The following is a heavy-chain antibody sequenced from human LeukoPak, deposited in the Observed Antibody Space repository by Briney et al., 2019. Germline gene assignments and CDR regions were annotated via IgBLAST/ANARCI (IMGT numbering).Heavy chain of an antibody. Sequence: PGGSLRLSCAASGFTFSSYGMHWVRQAPGKGLEWVAVISYDGSNKYYADSVKGRFTISRDNSKNTLYLQMNSLRAEDTAVYYCARGGVVVVAATLSLNYWGQGTLVTVSS. D-gene: IGHD2-15*01. J-gene: IGHJ4*02. CDR3: ARGGVVVVAATLSLNY. CDR1: GFTFSSYG. CDR2: ISYDGSNK. V-gene: IGHV3-30*03.